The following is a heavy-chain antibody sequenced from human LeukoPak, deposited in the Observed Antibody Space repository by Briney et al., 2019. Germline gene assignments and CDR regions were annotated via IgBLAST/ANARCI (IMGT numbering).Heavy chain of an antibody. V-gene: IGHV3-30*04. CDR1: GFTFRDSA. CDR3: ARESGFMMVGEINADNWFDP. J-gene: IGHJ5*02. CDR2: ISNDGSKR. Sequence: GRSLRLSCSGAGFTFRDSAFHWVRQAPGNGLEWVAVISNDGSKRFYADSVKGRFTISRDNSRDTLYLHMQTLRPEDSAVYYCARESGFMMVGEINADNWFDPWGQGTPVTVSS. D-gene: IGHD3-3*01.